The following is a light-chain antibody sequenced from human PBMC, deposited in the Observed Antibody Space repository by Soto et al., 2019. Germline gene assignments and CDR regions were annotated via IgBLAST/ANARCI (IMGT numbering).Light chain of an antibody. J-gene: IGLJ2*01. V-gene: IGLV2-23*01. CDR1: SSDVGSYNL. Sequence: QSVLTQPASVSGSPGQSITISCTGTSSDVGSYNLVSWYQHHPGKAPKLIIYEGNKRPSGVSNRFSGSKSGNTASLTISGLQAEDEADYYCCSYAGSSTHVVFGGGTKLTVL. CDR2: EGN. CDR3: CSYAGSSTHVV.